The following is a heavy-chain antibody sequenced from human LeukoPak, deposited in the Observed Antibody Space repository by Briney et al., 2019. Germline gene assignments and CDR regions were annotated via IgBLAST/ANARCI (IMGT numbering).Heavy chain of an antibody. V-gene: IGHV3-21*04. CDR1: GFTFSSYS. CDR2: ISSSSSYI. Sequence: GGSLRLSCAASGFTFSSYSMNWVRQAPGKGLEWVSSISSSSSYIYYADSVKGRFTISRDNAKNSLYLQMNSLRAEDTAVYYCAKDPNPFYDFWSGYKWGQGTLVTVSS. CDR3: AKDPNPFYDFWSGYK. J-gene: IGHJ4*02. D-gene: IGHD3-3*01.